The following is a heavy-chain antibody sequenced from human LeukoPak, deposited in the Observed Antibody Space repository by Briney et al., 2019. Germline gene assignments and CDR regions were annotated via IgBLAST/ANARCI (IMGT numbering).Heavy chain of an antibody. CDR2: FDPEDGET. Sequence: ASVKVSCKVSGYTLTELSMHWVRRAPGKGLEWMGGFDPEDGETIYAQKFQGRVTMTEDTSTDTAYMELSSLRSEDTAVYYCATTYLRYYYGSGSYFDLWGRGTLVTVSS. CDR1: GYTLTELS. D-gene: IGHD3-10*01. J-gene: IGHJ2*01. CDR3: ATTYLRYYYGSGSYFDL. V-gene: IGHV1-24*01.